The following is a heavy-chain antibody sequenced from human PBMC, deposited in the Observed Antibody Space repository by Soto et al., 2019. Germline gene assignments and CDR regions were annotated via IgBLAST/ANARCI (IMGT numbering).Heavy chain of an antibody. D-gene: IGHD1-7*01. CDR2: IYYSGST. V-gene: IGHV4-59*08. CDR3: ARHISSGTNVAAIRSFDP. CDR1: GGSISSYY. J-gene: IGHJ5*02. Sequence: QVQLQESGPGLVKPSETLSLTCTVSGGSISSYYWSWIRQPPGQGLEWIGYIYYSGSTNYNPSLKSRITISSDTSKNQVSLKLSSVTAADTALYYCARHISSGTNVAAIRSFDPWGQGTLVAVSS.